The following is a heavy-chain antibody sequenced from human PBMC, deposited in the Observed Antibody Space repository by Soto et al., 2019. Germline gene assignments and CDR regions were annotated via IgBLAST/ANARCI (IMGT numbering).Heavy chain of an antibody. D-gene: IGHD5-12*01. Sequence: QVQLRESGPGLVKPSQTLSLTCSVSGASVAGGSYYWSWVRQPPGKGLEWIGYIPSRGRPFYNPSLTRRGTISADTSKNQLSLQLTSVTAADTAVYYCARDTYSGYDFGLWGQGTLVTVS. CDR1: GASVAGGSYY. V-gene: IGHV4-30-4*01. CDR2: IPSRGRP. J-gene: IGHJ5*02. CDR3: ARDTYSGYDFGL.